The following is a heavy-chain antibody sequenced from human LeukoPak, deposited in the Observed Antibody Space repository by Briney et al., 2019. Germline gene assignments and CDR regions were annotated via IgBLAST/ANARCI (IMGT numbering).Heavy chain of an antibody. D-gene: IGHD3-3*01. CDR1: GGSFSGYY. V-gene: IGHV4-34*01. CDR3: ARGFLHTPYSYYYYYMDV. J-gene: IGHJ6*03. Sequence: PSETLSLTCAVYGGSFSGYYWSWIRQPPGKGLEWIGEINHSGSTNYNPSLKSRVTISVDTSKNQFSLKLSSVTAADTAVYYCARGFLHTPYSYYYYYMDVWGKGTTVTVSS. CDR2: INHSGST.